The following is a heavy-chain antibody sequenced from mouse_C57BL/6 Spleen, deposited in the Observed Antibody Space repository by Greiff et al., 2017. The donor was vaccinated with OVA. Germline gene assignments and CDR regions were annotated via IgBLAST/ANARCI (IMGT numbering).Heavy chain of an antibody. CDR3: ARDGSSFGAWFAY. Sequence: VKLQQPGAELVRPGSSVKLSCKASGYTFTSYWMDWVKQRPGQGLEWIGNIYPSDSETHYNQKFKDKATLTVDKSSSTAYMQLSSLTSEDSAVYYCARDGSSFGAWFAYWGQGTLVTVSA. V-gene: IGHV1-61*01. CDR2: IYPSDSET. CDR1: GYTFTSYW. D-gene: IGHD1-1*01. J-gene: IGHJ3*01.